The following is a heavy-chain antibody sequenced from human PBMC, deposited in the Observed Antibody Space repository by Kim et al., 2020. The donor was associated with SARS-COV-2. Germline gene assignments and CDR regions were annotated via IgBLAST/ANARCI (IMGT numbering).Heavy chain of an antibody. J-gene: IGHJ2*01. D-gene: IGHD3-22*01. CDR2: VKSKTDGETT. CDR3: ATEHLPYYGISVYYF. Sequence: GGSLRLSCAASGFTFSDAWMSWVRQAPGKGLEWVGRVKSKTDGETTDYAAPVKGRFTISRDDSENTVYLQMNSLKTEDTAVYYCATEHLPYYGISVYYF. CDR1: GFTFSDAW. V-gene: IGHV3-15*01.